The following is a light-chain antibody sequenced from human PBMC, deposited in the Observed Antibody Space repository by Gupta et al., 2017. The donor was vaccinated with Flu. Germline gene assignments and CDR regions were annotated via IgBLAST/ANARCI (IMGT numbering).Light chain of an antibody. CDR3: SSYTSRSTRV. V-gene: IGLV2-14*03. CDR2: DVS. J-gene: IGLJ2*01. CDR1: SSDVGRYNY. Sequence: QSALTQPASVSGSPGQSITISCTGTSSDVGRYNYVSWYQQHPGKAPKLRMYDVSNRPSGVSDRFSASKSGNKDSLTISGLQAEDEADDDCSSYTSRSTRVFGGGTKLIVL.